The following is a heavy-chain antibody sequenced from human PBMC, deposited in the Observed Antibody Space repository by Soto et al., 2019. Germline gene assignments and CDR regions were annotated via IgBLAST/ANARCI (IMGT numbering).Heavy chain of an antibody. V-gene: IGHV3-15*07. CDR2: IKSKTDGGTT. Sequence: PGGSLRLSCAASGFTFNNAWMNWVRQAPGKGLEWVGRIKSKTDGGTTDYAAPVKGRFTISRDDSKNTLYLQMNSLKTEDTAVYYCTTASDDSGLHYFDYWGQGTLVTVSS. D-gene: IGHD3-22*01. J-gene: IGHJ4*02. CDR3: TTASDDSGLHYFDY. CDR1: GFTFNNAW.